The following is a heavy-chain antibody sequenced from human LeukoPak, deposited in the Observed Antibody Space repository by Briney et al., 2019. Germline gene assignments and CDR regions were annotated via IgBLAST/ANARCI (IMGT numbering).Heavy chain of an antibody. J-gene: IGHJ4*02. CDR1: GYTFTSYY. CDR3: ASEAAADPYYFDY. CDR2: INPSGGST. V-gene: IGHV1-46*01. Sequence: GASVKVSCKASGYTFTSYYMHWVQQAPGQGLEWMGIINPSGGSTSYAQKFQGRVTMTRDTSTSTVYMELSSLRSEDTAVYYCASEAAADPYYFDYWGQGTLVTVSS. D-gene: IGHD6-13*01.